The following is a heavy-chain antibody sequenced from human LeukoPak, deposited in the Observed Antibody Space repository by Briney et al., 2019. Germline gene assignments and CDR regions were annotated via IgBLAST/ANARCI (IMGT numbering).Heavy chain of an antibody. Sequence: PGGSLRLSCAASGFTVSNNFMSWVRQAPGQGLEWVSLISGGGGTYYAASVKGRFTISRGNSENSLYLQMNSLRPEDTAAYYCARDHGVAVAGIWGYWGQGTLVTVSS. CDR1: GFTVSNNF. CDR2: ISGGGGT. V-gene: IGHV3-66*01. J-gene: IGHJ4*02. D-gene: IGHD6-19*01. CDR3: ARDHGVAVAGIWGY.